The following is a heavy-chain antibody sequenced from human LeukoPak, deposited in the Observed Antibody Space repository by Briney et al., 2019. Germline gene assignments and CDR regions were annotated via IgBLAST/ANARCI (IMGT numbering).Heavy chain of an antibody. CDR3: ARGLPIFGVVPPGYYFDY. Sequence: SVKVSCKASGGTFSSYAISWVRQAPGQGLEWMGGIIPIFGTANYAQKFQGRVTITTDESTSTAYMEMSSLRSEHTAVYYCARGLPIFGVVPPGYYFDYWGQGTLVTVSS. CDR1: GGTFSSYA. J-gene: IGHJ4*02. CDR2: IIPIFGTA. V-gene: IGHV1-69*05. D-gene: IGHD3-3*01.